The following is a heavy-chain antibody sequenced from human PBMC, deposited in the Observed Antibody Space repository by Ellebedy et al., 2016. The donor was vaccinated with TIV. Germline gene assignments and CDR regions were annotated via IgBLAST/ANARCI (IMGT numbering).Heavy chain of an antibody. CDR2: IWYDESNE. V-gene: IGHV3-33*01. J-gene: IGHJ4*02. D-gene: IGHD1-14*01. CDR1: GFTFSTYG. Sequence: LSLTCAASGFTFSTYGMHWVRQAPGKGLEWVAVIWYDESNEYYADSVKGRFTISRDNSKNMLYLQMDSLTAEDTAVYYCTRDISSYYFDLWGQGTLVTVSS. CDR3: TRDISSYYFDL.